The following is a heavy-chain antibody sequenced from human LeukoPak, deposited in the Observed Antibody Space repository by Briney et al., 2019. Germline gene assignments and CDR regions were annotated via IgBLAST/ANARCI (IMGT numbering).Heavy chain of an antibody. CDR3: AKFSHSSGPRSFDY. CDR2: ISGDGGGT. V-gene: IGHV3-43*02. Sequence: PGGSLRLSCAASGFTFDDYAMHWVRLAPGKGLEWVSLISGDGGGTNYADSVKGRFTVSRDNSKNTLYLQMNSLRAEDTAIYHCAKFSHSSGPRSFDYWGQGTLVTVSS. D-gene: IGHD3-22*01. J-gene: IGHJ4*02. CDR1: GFTFDDYA.